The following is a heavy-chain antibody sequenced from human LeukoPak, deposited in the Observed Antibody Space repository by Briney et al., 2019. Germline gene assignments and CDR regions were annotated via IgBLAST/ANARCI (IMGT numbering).Heavy chain of an antibody. J-gene: IGHJ4*02. Sequence: SVKVSCKASGGTFSSSAFSWVRQAPGQGLEWVGGIVPAFRAANYAQKFQGRVTITADESTSTAYMDLGSLRSEDVAVYYCARGREITMIATRHYFDYWGQGTLVTVSS. CDR1: GGTFSSSA. D-gene: IGHD3-22*01. CDR3: ARGREITMIATRHYFDY. V-gene: IGHV1-69*13. CDR2: IVPAFRAA.